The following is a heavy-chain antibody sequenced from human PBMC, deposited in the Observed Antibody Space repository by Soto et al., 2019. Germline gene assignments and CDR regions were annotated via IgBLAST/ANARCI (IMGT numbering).Heavy chain of an antibody. V-gene: IGHV4-34*01. Sequence: QVQLQQWGAGPLKPSETLSLTCAVYGGSFSGYYWSWIRQPPGKGLEWIGEINHSGSTNYNPSLKSRVTISVDTSKNQFSLKLSSVTAADTAVYYCARGGQYCSGGSCYYYYYYYMDVWGKGTTVTVSS. D-gene: IGHD2-15*01. CDR3: ARGGQYCSGGSCYYYYYYYMDV. CDR2: INHSGST. CDR1: GGSFSGYY. J-gene: IGHJ6*03.